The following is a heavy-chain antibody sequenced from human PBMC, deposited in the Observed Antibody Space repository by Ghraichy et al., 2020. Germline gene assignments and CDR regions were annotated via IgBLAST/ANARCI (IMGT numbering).Heavy chain of an antibody. Sequence: SETLSLTCKISSDSISSHYWSWIRQSPGKGLEWIGYVYYTGSTNYNPSLKNRVTISVNTSKNQLSLRLNSMTAADTAVYFCARSKRSCSNNVCSTKHYFDYWGQGTLVTVSS. CDR2: VYYTGST. D-gene: IGHD2-8*01. CDR3: ARSKRSCSNNVCSTKHYFDY. V-gene: IGHV4-59*11. CDR1: SDSISSHY. J-gene: IGHJ4*02.